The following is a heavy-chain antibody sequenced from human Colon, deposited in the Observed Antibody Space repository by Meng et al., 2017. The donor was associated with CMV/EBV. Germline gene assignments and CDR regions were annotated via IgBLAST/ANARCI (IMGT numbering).Heavy chain of an antibody. J-gene: IGHJ6*02. CDR2: IGSGSSYI. CDR1: GFTFITYS. D-gene: IGHD3-16*01. Sequence: SLKISCAASGFTFITYSMSWVRQAPGKGLEWVASIGSGSSYIYYADSVKGRFTISRDNVKKSLYLQMDSLGAEDTAVYYCARIAYGLDVWGQGTTVTVSS. CDR3: ARIAYGLDV. V-gene: IGHV3-21*01.